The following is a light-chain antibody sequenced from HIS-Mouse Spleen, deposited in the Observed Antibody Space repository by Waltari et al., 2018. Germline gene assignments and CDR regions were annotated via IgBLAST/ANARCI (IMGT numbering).Light chain of an antibody. J-gene: IGLJ1*01. CDR2: DVS. V-gene: IGLV2-11*01. CDR3: CSYAGSYTGV. Sequence: QSALTQPRSVSGSPGQSVTISCTGTSSALGGYNSVSWYQQHPGKAPKLMIYDVSKRPSGVPDRFSGSKSGNTASLTISGLQAEDEADYYCCSYAGSYTGVFGTGTKVTVL. CDR1: SSALGGYNS.